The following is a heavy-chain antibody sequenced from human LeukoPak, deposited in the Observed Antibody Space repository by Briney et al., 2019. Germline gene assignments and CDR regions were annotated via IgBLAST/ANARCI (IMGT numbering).Heavy chain of an antibody. J-gene: IGHJ4*02. CDR1: GFTFSDRQ. D-gene: IGHD5-18*01. CDR2: IYYNGDT. Sequence: PGGSLRLSCAASGFTFSDRQMDWVRQAPGKGLEWIGYIYYNGDTNYNPSLKSRVIISIDTSSNQFSLRLNSMTAADTGVYYCARVLRAASWRSYDYWGQGSLVTVSS. CDR3: ARVLRAASWRSYDY. V-gene: IGHV4-59*11.